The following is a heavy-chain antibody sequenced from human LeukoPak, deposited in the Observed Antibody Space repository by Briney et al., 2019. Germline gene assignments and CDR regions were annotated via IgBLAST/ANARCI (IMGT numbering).Heavy chain of an antibody. CDR3: ARKNIAAAGTDRFDY. CDR2: IYYSGST. Sequence: SETLSLTCTVSGGSISSSSYYWGWIRQPPGKGLEWIGSIYYSGSTYYNPSLKSRVTISVDTSKNQFSLKLSSVTAADTAVYYCARKNIAAAGTDRFDYWGQGTLVTVSS. J-gene: IGHJ4*02. CDR1: GGSISSSSYY. D-gene: IGHD6-13*01. V-gene: IGHV4-39*01.